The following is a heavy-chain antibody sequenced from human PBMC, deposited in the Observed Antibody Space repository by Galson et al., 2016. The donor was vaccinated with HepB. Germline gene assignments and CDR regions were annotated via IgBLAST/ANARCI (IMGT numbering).Heavy chain of an antibody. D-gene: IGHD6-19*01. CDR3: ATGAQPAGGILDN. CDR1: GFSFNYAW. CDR2: IKSKNDGGTT. Sequence: SLRLSCAASGFSFNYAWMSWVRQAPGMGLEWVGRIKSKNDGGTTEYATPVKGRFTISRDDPQNTLFLQMNSLKTEDTAVYYCATGAQPAGGILDNWGQGTLVTVSS. J-gene: IGHJ4*02. V-gene: IGHV3-15*01.